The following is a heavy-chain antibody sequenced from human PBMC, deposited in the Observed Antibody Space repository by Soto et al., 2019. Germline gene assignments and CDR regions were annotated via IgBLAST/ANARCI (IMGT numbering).Heavy chain of an antibody. D-gene: IGHD5-18*01. CDR3: ARDWSYSYPS. V-gene: IGHV3-74*01. CDR2: INSDGTTT. CDR1: GLVASGLNFGNTW. Sequence: EVQLEESGGGLVQPGGSLRLSCVASGLVASGLNFGNTWMHWVRQPPGKGLVWVSYINSDGTTTTYADSVKGRFTISRDNAKNTVFLQMDNLRVEDTAVYYCARDWSYSYPSWGQGTLVTVSS. J-gene: IGHJ4*02.